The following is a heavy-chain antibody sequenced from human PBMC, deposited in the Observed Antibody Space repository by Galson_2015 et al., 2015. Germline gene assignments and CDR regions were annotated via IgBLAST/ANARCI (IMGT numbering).Heavy chain of an antibody. CDR3: AREGGLRDFWSGREGADAVDI. J-gene: IGHJ3*02. CDR1: GFTVSSNY. CDR2: IYSGGST. D-gene: IGHD3-3*01. Sequence: SLRLSCAASGFTVSSNYMSWVRQAPGKGLEWVSVIYSGGSTYYADSVKGRFTISRDNSKNTLYLQMNSLRAEDTAVYYCAREGGLRDFWSGREGADAVDIWGQGTMVTVSS. V-gene: IGHV3-53*01.